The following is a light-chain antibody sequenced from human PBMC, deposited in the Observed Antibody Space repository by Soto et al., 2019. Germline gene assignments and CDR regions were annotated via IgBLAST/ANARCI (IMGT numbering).Light chain of an antibody. CDR3: QQYDNWPLT. J-gene: IGKJ4*01. Sequence: EIVMTQSPATLSVSPGEGATLSCRASQSVSRNLAWYQQKPGQAPRLLLYGASTRAPGIPARFSGSGSGTEFTLTISSLQSVDFAVYYCQQYDNWPLTFGGGTKVEIK. V-gene: IGKV3-15*01. CDR1: QSVSRN. CDR2: GAS.